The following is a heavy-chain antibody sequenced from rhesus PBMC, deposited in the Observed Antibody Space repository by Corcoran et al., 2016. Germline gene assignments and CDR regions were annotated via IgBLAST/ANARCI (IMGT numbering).Heavy chain of an antibody. CDR3: AKVLSWNHFDY. J-gene: IGHJ4*01. V-gene: IGHV5S1*01. D-gene: IGHD1-1*01. CDR1: GYSFTSGW. Sequence: EVQLVPSGSEVNRPGESLRISCKTSGYSFTSGWISCVSQLPGKGRGSVGRSSPGFSDTRNTPSIQRHVTSSADKSISTTYPQGSSLKASDTATYYCAKVLSWNHFDYWGQGVLVTVSS. CDR2: SSPGFSDT.